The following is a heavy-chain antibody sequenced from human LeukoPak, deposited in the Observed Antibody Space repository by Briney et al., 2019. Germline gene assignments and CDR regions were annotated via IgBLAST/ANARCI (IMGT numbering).Heavy chain of an antibody. CDR1: GFTFSNAW. D-gene: IGHD1-26*01. Sequence: GGPLRLSCAASGFTFSNAWMSWVRQAPGKGLEWVGRIKSKTAGETTDYAAPVKGRFIILRDDSKNTLYLQMKSLKTEDTAVYYCTTDPYSGSSYYSFYSGMDVWGHGTTVTVSS. V-gene: IGHV3-15*01. CDR3: TTDPYSGSSYYSFYSGMDV. J-gene: IGHJ6*02. CDR2: IKSKTAGETT.